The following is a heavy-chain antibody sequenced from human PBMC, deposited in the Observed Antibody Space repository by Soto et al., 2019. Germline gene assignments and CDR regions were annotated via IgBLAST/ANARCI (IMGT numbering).Heavy chain of an antibody. Sequence: EVQLVESGGGLVKPGGSLRLSCAASGFTFSSYSMNWVRQAPRKGLEWVSSISSSSSYIYYADSVKGRFTISRDNAKNSLYLQMNSLRAEDTAVYYCARELSVCSGSWSDAFDIWGQGTMVTVSS. CDR2: ISSSSSYI. V-gene: IGHV3-21*01. D-gene: IGHD1-26*01. J-gene: IGHJ3*02. CDR3: ARELSVCSGSWSDAFDI. CDR1: GFTFSSYS.